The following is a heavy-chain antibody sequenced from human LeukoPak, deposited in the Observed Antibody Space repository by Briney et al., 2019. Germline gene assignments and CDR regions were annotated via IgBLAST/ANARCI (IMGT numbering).Heavy chain of an antibody. D-gene: IGHD3-9*01. V-gene: IGHV3-30-3*01. J-gene: IGHJ4*02. CDR1: GFTFSSYA. CDR2: ISYDGSNK. CDR3: ARDRAAVPYSSFDY. Sequence: GGSLRLSCAASGFTFSSYAMHWVRQAPGKGLEWVAVISYDGSNKYYADSVKGRFTISRDNSKNTLYLQMNSLRAEDTAVYYCARDRAAVPYSSFDYGGQGPLVTVSS.